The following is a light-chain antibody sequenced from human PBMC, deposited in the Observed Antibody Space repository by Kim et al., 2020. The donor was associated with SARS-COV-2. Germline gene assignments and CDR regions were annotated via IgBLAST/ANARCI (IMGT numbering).Light chain of an antibody. CDR1: GSNNGTNT. J-gene: IGLJ2*01. CDR3: VAWDDSLNGVV. CDR2: GDN. V-gene: IGLV1-44*01. Sequence: GQRVTISCSGSGSNNGTNTVNWYRQLPGTAPKLLIYGDNQRPSGVPDRFSGSKSGTSASLAISGLQSEDEADYYCVAWDDSLNGVVFGGGTQLTVL.